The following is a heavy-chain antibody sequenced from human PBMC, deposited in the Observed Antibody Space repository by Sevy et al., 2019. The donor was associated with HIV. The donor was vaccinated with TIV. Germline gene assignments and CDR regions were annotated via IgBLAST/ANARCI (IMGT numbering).Heavy chain of an antibody. CDR1: GFTFSSYS. D-gene: IGHD3-22*01. Sequence: GGSLRLSCAASGFTFSSYSMNWVRQAPGKGLEWVSSISSSSGYIYYADSVKGRFTISRDNAKNSLYLQMNSLRAEDTAVYYCAREASYYYDSSGYYHRSVDAFDIWGQGTMVTVSS. V-gene: IGHV3-21*01. CDR2: ISSSSGYI. J-gene: IGHJ3*02. CDR3: AREASYYYDSSGYYHRSVDAFDI.